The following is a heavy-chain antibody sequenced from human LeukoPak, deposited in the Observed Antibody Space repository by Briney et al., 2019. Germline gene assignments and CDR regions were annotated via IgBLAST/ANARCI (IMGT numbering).Heavy chain of an antibody. CDR2: IYHSGST. CDR1: GYSISSGYY. V-gene: IGHV4-38-2*02. D-gene: IGHD3-16*01. J-gene: IGHJ4*02. Sequence: TSETLSLTCTVSGYSISSGYYWGWIRQPPGKGLEWIGSIYHSGSTYYNPSLKSRVTISVDTSKNQFSLKLSSVTAADTAVYYCARTFSYFDYWGQGTLVTVSS. CDR3: ARTFSYFDY.